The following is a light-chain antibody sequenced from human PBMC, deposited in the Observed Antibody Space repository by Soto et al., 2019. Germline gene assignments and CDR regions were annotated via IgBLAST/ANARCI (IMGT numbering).Light chain of an antibody. CDR1: QSFRGL. CDR3: QQYGSSST. V-gene: IGKV3-20*01. J-gene: IGKJ5*01. CDR2: ATS. Sequence: EVVLTQSPVTLSLATGERATLSCRASQSFRGLLAWYQQTPGPAPRLLIYATSNRATGPPDRFSGSGSGTDFTLTISRLEPDDFAVYYCQQYGSSSTFGKGTRLEIK.